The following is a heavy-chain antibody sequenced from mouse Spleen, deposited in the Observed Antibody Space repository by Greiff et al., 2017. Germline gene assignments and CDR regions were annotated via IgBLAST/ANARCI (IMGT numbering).Heavy chain of an antibody. Sequence: EVQRVESGGGLVQPGGSRKLSCAASGFTFSSFGMHWVRQAPEKGLEWVAYISSGSSTIYYADTVKGRFTISRDNPKNTLFLQMTSLRSEDTAMYYCARGLLRGYYAMDYWGQGTSVTVSS. V-gene: IGHV5-17*02. CDR2: ISSGSSTI. CDR1: GFTFSSFG. CDR3: ARGLLRGYYAMDY. J-gene: IGHJ4*01. D-gene: IGHD1-1*01.